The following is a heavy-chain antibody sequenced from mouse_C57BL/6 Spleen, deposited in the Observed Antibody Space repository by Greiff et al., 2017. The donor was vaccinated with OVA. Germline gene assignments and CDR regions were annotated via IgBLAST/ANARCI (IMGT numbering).Heavy chain of an antibody. CDR1: GYTFTSYW. D-gene: IGHD1-1*01. CDR2: IDPSDSET. V-gene: IGHV1-52*01. Sequence: QVHVKQPGAELVRPGSSVKLSCKASGYTFTSYWMHWVKQRPIQGLEWIGNIDPSDSETHYNQKFKDKATLTVDKSSSTAYMQLSSLTSEDSAVYYCARAECPYYRSGDYWGQGTTLTVSS. J-gene: IGHJ2*01. CDR3: ARAECPYYRSGDY.